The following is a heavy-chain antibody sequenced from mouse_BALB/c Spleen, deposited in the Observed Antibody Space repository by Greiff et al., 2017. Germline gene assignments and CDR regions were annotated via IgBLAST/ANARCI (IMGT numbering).Heavy chain of an antibody. Sequence: VQRVESGPGLVAPSQSLSITCTVSGFSLTSYGVHWVRQPPGKGLEWLGVIWAGGSTNYNSALMSRLSISKDNSKSQVFLKMNSLQTDDTAMYYCARGNWWFAYWGQGTLVTVSA. CDR3: ARGNWWFAY. D-gene: IGHD4-1*01. J-gene: IGHJ3*01. CDR2: IWAGGST. V-gene: IGHV2-9*02. CDR1: GFSLTSYG.